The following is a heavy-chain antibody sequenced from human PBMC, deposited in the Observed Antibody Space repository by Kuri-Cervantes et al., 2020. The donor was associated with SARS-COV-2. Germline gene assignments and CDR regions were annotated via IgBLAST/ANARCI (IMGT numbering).Heavy chain of an antibody. V-gene: IGHV4-39*01. CDR3: ASFSTRGDP. D-gene: IGHD2/OR15-2a*01. CDR2: IYYSGST. J-gene: IGHJ5*02. CDR1: GGSISSSSYY. Sequence: ESLKISCTVSGGSISSSSYYWGWIRQPPGKGLEWIGSIYYSGSTYYNPSLKSRVTMSVDTSKNQFSLKLSSVTAADTAVYYCASFSTRGDPWGQGTLVTVSS.